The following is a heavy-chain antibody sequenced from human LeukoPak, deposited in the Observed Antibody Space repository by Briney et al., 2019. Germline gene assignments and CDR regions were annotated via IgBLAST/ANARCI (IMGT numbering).Heavy chain of an antibody. CDR3: AKVNIVVVPAAMPPDY. V-gene: IGHV3-23*01. D-gene: IGHD2-2*01. Sequence: GGSLRLSCAASGFTFSSYAMSWVRQAPGKGLEWVSAISGSGGSTYYADSVKGRFTISRDNSKNTLYLQMNSLRAEDTAVYYCAKVNIVVVPAAMPPDYWGQGTLVTVSS. CDR2: ISGSGGST. J-gene: IGHJ4*02. CDR1: GFTFSSYA.